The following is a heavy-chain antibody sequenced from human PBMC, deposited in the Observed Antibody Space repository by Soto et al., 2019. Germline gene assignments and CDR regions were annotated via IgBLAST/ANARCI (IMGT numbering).Heavy chain of an antibody. CDR1: GFTFSSYS. CDR2: SSSSTI. Sequence: GALRLSCAASGFTFSSYSMNWVRQAPGKGLEWVCSSSSTIYYADSVKGRFTISRDNAKNSLYLQMNSLRDEDTAVYYCAREGGNLNWFDPWGQGTLVTV. D-gene: IGHD1-26*01. V-gene: IGHV3-48*02. CDR3: AREGGNLNWFDP. J-gene: IGHJ5*02.